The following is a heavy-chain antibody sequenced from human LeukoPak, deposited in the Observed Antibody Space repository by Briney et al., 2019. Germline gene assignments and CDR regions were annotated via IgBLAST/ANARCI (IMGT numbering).Heavy chain of an antibody. CDR1: GFTFSSLS. CDR2: ISGTSSNI. V-gene: IGHV3-48*02. J-gene: IGHJ4*02. Sequence: PGGSLRLSCTASGFTFSSLSMNWVRQVPGKGLEWISYISGTSSNIYYADSVKGRFTISRDNAKNSLYLQMNSLRDEDTAIYYCARKGDYHDYWGQGTLVTVSS. CDR3: ARKGDYHDY.